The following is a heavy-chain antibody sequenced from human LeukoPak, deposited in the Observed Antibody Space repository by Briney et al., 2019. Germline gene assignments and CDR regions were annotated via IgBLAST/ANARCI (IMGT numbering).Heavy chain of an antibody. Sequence: GGSLRLSCAGSGFTFSPFTMNWVRQAPGKGLEWVSSITSTSAYIYYADSVKGRFTISRDNAKKSLYLQMSSLRDEDTAVYYCARGYGGNSDYWGQGALVTVSS. D-gene: IGHD4-23*01. CDR1: GFTFSPFT. CDR2: ITSTSAYI. J-gene: IGHJ4*02. CDR3: ARGYGGNSDY. V-gene: IGHV3-21*01.